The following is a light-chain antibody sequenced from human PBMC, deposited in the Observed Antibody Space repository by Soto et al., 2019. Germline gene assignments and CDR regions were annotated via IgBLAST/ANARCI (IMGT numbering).Light chain of an antibody. Sequence: DIQMTQSPSTLSESVGDRVTITCRASQSISTWLAWYQQKPGKAPKLLIYKASNLEDGVPSRFSGSGSGTEFTITISSLQPDDFATYYCQKYNTYPLTFGGGTTVEIK. CDR2: KAS. CDR1: QSISTW. J-gene: IGKJ4*01. V-gene: IGKV1-5*03. CDR3: QKYNTYPLT.